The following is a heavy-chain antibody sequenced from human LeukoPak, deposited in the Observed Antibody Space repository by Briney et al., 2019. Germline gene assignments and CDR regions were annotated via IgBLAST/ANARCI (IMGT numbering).Heavy chain of an antibody. CDR2: ISSDGSIT. D-gene: IGHD3-10*01. Sequence: GGSLRLSCAASGFTFSTYWMHWVRQAPGKGLVWVSRISSDGSITSYADSVKGRFTISRDNAKNALYLQMNSLRAEDTAVYYCARHLNYYLDYWGQGTLVTVSS. CDR1: GFTFSTYW. CDR3: ARHLNYYLDY. J-gene: IGHJ4*02. V-gene: IGHV3-74*01.